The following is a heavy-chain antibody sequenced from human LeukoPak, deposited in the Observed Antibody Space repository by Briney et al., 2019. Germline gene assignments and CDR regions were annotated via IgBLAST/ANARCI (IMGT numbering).Heavy chain of an antibody. Sequence: SETLSLTCTVSGDSISNYYWSWIRQSPGKGLEWIGYIYYSGSTNYNPSLKSRVTISVDTSKNQLSLKLSSVTAADTAVYYCARETCSGGSCFQFDFWGQGTLVTVSS. CDR3: ARETCSGGSCFQFDF. V-gene: IGHV4-59*01. D-gene: IGHD2-15*01. CDR2: IYYSGST. J-gene: IGHJ4*02. CDR1: GDSISNYY.